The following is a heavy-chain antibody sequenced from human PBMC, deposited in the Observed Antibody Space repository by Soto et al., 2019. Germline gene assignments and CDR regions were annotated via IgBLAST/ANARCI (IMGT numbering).Heavy chain of an antibody. D-gene: IGHD1-1*01. CDR2: IWYDGSNK. CDR3: VRWADDRAMDV. Sequence: QVQLVESGGGVVQPGRSLRLSCAASGFTFSSHGMHWVRQAPGKGQEWVAVIWYDGSNKYYADSVKGRFTISRDNSKNTLYLQMNSLRAEDTALYYCVRWADDRAMDVWGQGTRVTVSS. CDR1: GFTFSSHG. V-gene: IGHV3-33*01. J-gene: IGHJ6*02.